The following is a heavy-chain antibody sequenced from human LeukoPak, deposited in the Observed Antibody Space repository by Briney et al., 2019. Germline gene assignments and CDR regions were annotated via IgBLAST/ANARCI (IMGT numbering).Heavy chain of an antibody. CDR1: GFTVSSNY. CDR3: ARDKTSLGYSYALFDY. V-gene: IGHV3-53*01. D-gene: IGHD5-18*01. Sequence: GGSLRLSCAASGFTVSSNYMSWVRQAPGKGLEWVSVIYSGGSTYYADSVKGRFTISRDNSKNTLYLQMNSLRAEDTAVYYCARDKTSLGYSYALFDYWGQGTLVTVSP. CDR2: IYSGGST. J-gene: IGHJ4*02.